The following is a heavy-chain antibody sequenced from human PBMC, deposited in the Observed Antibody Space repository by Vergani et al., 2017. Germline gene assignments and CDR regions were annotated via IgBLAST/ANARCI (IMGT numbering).Heavy chain of an antibody. J-gene: IGHJ3*02. CDR1: GYSFTSYW. CDR3: ARDSDYGDYFGAFDI. V-gene: IGHV5-10-1*01. Sequence: VQLVQSGAEVKKPGESLRISCKGSGYSFTSYWISWVRQMPGKGLEWMGRIDPSDSYTKYSPSFQVHVTISADKSISTAYLQWSSLKASDTAMYYCARDSDYGDYFGAFDIWGQGTMVTVSS. CDR2: IDPSDSYT. D-gene: IGHD4-17*01.